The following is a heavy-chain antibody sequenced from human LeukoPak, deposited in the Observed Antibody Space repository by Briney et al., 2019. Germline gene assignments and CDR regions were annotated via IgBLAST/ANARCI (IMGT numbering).Heavy chain of an antibody. CDR1: GGSISSGSYY. J-gene: IGHJ4*02. CDR2: IYTSGST. D-gene: IGHD1-1*01. Sequence: PSETLSLTCTVSGGSISSGSYYWSWIRQPAGKGLEGIGRIYTSGSTNYNPSLKSRVTISVDTSKNQFSLKLSSVTAADTAVYYCARGNWNDVVGYYFDYWGQGTLVTVSS. CDR3: ARGNWNDVVGYYFDY. V-gene: IGHV4-61*02.